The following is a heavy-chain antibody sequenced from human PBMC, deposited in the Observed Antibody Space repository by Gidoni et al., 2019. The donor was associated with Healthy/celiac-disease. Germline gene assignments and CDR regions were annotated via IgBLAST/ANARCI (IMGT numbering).Heavy chain of an antibody. D-gene: IGHD5-12*01. J-gene: IGHJ3*02. Sequence: EVQLVEPGGGLIRPGGSLRLSGAASGFQVSSNYMCWVRQAPGKGLECVSVIYSGGSTYYADSVKGRFTISRDNSKNPLYLQMNSLRAEDTAVYYCAREGYSGYGGSFAIWGQGTMVTVSS. CDR1: GFQVSSNY. CDR3: AREGYSGYGGSFAI. CDR2: IYSGGST. V-gene: IGHV3-53*01.